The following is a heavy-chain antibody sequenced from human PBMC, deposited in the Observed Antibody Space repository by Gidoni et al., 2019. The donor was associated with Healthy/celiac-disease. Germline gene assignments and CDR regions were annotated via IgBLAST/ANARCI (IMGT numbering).Heavy chain of an antibody. CDR1: GGSISSGGYY. Sequence: QVQLQESGPGLVKPSPTLSLTCTVSGGSISSGGYYWSWIRQHPGKGLEWIGYVYYSGCPYYNPSLKSRVTISVDTSKNQFSLKLSSVSAADTAVYYCARSRRSSGYYLDYWGQGTLVTVSS. J-gene: IGHJ4*02. V-gene: IGHV4-31*03. CDR3: ARSRRSSGYYLDY. D-gene: IGHD3-22*01. CDR2: VYYSGCP.